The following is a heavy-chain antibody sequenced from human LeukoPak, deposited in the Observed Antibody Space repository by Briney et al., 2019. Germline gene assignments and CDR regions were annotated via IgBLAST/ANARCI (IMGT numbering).Heavy chain of an antibody. CDR1: GFTFSNYG. CDR2: ISYDGSNK. D-gene: IGHD6-13*01. J-gene: IGHJ4*02. V-gene: IGHV3-30*18. CDR3: AKAPYSSSWYGTSYFDY. Sequence: GGSLRLSCAASGFTFSNYGMHWARQAPGKGLEWVAVISYDGSNKYYADFVKGRFTISRDNSKNTLYLQMNSLRAEDTAVYYCAKAPYSSSWYGTSYFDYWGQGTLVTVSS.